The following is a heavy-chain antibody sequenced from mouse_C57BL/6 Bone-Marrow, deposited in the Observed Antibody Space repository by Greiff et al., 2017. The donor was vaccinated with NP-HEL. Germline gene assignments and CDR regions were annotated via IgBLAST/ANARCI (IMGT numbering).Heavy chain of an antibody. V-gene: IGHV5-17*01. D-gene: IGHD1-1*01. Sequence: EVQLVESGGGLVKPGGSLKLSCAASGFTFSDYGMHWVRQAPEKGLEWVAYISSGSSTIYYADTVKGRFTISRDNAKNTLFLQMTSLRSEDTAMYYCARPFITTVGYAMDYWGQGTSVTVSS. J-gene: IGHJ4*01. CDR3: ARPFITTVGYAMDY. CDR1: GFTFSDYG. CDR2: ISSGSSTI.